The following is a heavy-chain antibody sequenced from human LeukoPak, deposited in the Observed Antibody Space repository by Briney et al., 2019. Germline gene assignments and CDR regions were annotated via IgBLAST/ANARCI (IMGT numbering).Heavy chain of an antibody. CDR2: INLSGRTT. V-gene: IGHV3-48*03. D-gene: IGHD6-19*01. CDR1: GLTFSNYE. Sequence: GGSLRLSCADSGLTFSNYEMNWVRQAPGKGLEWISYINLSGRTTYYADSVKGRFTISRDNAKNSLYLQMDSLRADDTAVYYFVREAGSGWSKRFFDYWGQGTLVTVSS. CDR3: VREAGSGWSKRFFDY. J-gene: IGHJ4*02.